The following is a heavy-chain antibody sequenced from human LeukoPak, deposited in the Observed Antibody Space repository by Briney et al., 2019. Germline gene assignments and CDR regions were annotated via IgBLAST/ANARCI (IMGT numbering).Heavy chain of an antibody. D-gene: IGHD1-26*01. CDR1: GFTFSSYA. V-gene: IGHV3-30*03. CDR3: ARAGEGLLAYSFDI. J-gene: IGHJ3*02. Sequence: PGGSLRLSCAASGFTFSSYAMHWVRQAPGKGLEWMAVISYDGSNKYYAYSVKGRVTISRDNSKNTLYLQMNSLRAEDTAVYYCARAGEGLLAYSFDIWGQGTMVTVSS. CDR2: ISYDGSNK.